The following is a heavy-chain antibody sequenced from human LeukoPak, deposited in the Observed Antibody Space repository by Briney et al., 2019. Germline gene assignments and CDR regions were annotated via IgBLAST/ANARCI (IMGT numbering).Heavy chain of an antibody. Sequence: SETLSLTCAVYGGTFSGYYWSWIRQPPGKGLEWIGEINHSGSTNYNPSLKSRVTIPVDTSKNQFSLKLSSVTAADTAVYYCARGLLVRGAFDYWGQGTLVTVSS. CDR3: ARGLLVRGAFDY. J-gene: IGHJ4*02. V-gene: IGHV4-34*01. CDR1: GGTFSGYY. D-gene: IGHD3-10*01. CDR2: INHSGST.